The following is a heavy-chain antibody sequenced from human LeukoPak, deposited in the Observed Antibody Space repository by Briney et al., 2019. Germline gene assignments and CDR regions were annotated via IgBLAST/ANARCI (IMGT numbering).Heavy chain of an antibody. D-gene: IGHD3-10*01. CDR2: ISSSGSTI. Sequence: GGSLRLSCAASGFTFSDYYMSWIRQAPGKGLEWVSYISSSGSTIYYADSVKGRFTISRDNAKNSLYLQMNSLRAEDTAVYYCARSKGFGEFIDAFDIWGQGTMVTVSS. CDR3: ARSKGFGEFIDAFDI. V-gene: IGHV3-11*01. CDR1: GFTFSDYY. J-gene: IGHJ3*02.